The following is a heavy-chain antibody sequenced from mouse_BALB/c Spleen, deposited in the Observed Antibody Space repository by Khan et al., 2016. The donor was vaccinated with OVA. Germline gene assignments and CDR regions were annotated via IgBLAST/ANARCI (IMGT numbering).Heavy chain of an antibody. CDR1: GYSITSGYG. V-gene: IGHV3-2*02. D-gene: IGHD1-2*01. CDR3: AGTARIKY. CDR2: ISYSGST. J-gene: IGHJ2*01. Sequence: VQLKEPGPGLVKPSQSLSLTCTVTGYSITSGYGWNWIRQFPGNKLEWMGYISYSGSTNYNPTLKSRISITPDTSKKQFFLQLNSVTTEDTATYYCAGTARIKYWGQGTTLTVSS.